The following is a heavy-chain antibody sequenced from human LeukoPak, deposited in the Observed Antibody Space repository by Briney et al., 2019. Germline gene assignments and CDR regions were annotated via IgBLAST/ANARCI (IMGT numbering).Heavy chain of an antibody. D-gene: IGHD5-12*01. CDR2: INPSGGST. CDR1: VYTFTSYY. V-gene: IGHV1-46*01. Sequence: ASVKVSCKASVYTFTSYYMHWVRQAPGQGLEWMGIINPSGGSTSYAQKFQGRVTMTRDTSTSTVYMELSSLRSEDTAVYYCARAWAATRTFDYWGQGTLVTVSS. J-gene: IGHJ4*02. CDR3: ARAWAATRTFDY.